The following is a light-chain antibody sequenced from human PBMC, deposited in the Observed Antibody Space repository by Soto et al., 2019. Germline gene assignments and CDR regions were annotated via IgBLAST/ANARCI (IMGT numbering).Light chain of an antibody. Sequence: DIQMTQSPSTLSASVGDRVTITCRASQSVRSWLAWYQQKPGKAPKLLIYKASTLESGVPSRFSGSGSGTEFTLTISSLQPDDFATYYCQQYNSYRSFGQGTKLEIK. CDR2: KAS. CDR3: QQYNSYRS. CDR1: QSVRSW. J-gene: IGKJ2*04. V-gene: IGKV1-5*03.